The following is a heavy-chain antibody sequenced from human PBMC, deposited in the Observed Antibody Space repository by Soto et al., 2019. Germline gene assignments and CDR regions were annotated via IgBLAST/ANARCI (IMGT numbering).Heavy chain of an antibody. CDR2: INWNSETV. V-gene: IGHV3-9*01. Sequence: PGGSLGHCCATSGFTVDYYAMHWVRQIPGKCLEWVSGINWNSETVGYADSVKGRFTISRDSAKNSLYLQMTTLRPEDTALYFCARDQDLGGYDLRPMYGLDVWGQGTTVTVSS. CDR1: GFTVDYYA. D-gene: IGHD5-12*01. J-gene: IGHJ6*02. CDR3: ARDQDLGGYDLRPMYGLDV.